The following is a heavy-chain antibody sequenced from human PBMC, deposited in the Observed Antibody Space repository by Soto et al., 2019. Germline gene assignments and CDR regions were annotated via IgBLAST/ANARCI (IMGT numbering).Heavy chain of an antibody. Sequence: SETLSLTCAVYGGSFSGYYWSWVRQPPWKGLEWIGEINHSGSTNYNPSLKSRVTISVDTSKNQFSLKLSSVTAADTAVYYCARGSAAGGLFDYWGQGTLVIVSS. CDR3: ARGSAAGGLFDY. CDR1: GGSFSGYY. D-gene: IGHD6-13*01. J-gene: IGHJ4*02. V-gene: IGHV4-34*01. CDR2: INHSGST.